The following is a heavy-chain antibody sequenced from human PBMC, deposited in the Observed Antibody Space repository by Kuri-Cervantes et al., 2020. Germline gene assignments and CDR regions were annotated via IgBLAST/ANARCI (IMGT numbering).Heavy chain of an antibody. D-gene: IGHD3-22*01. J-gene: IGHJ4*02. CDR2: INHSGST. CDR1: GGSFSGYY. CDR3: GRLMSTGYSRIHY. Sequence: SETLSLTCAVYGGSFSGYYWSWIRQPPGKGLEWIGEINHSGSTNYNPSLRSRVTISVDTSKNQFSLKLSSVTAADTAVYYCGRLMSTGYSRIHYWGRGTLVTVSS. V-gene: IGHV4-34*01.